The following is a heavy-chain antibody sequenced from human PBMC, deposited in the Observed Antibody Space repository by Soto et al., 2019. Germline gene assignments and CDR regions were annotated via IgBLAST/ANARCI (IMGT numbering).Heavy chain of an antibody. Sequence: ASVKVSCKASGGSFGKSAINWVRQTPGQGLEWLGGFIPVYRTLNYAQKFQGRVTITADESTGTAYMTLSSLASDDTAVYYCATGVIWIGYFTVNSWGQGTRVTVPQ. D-gene: IGHD3-3*01. V-gene: IGHV1-69*13. CDR2: FIPVYRTL. J-gene: IGHJ4*02. CDR3: ATGVIWIGYFTVNS. CDR1: GGSFGKSA.